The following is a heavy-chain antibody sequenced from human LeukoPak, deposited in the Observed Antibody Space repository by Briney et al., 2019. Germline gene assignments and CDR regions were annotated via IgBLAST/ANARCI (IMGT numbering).Heavy chain of an antibody. Sequence: SQTLSLTRTVSGGSISGGSYYWSWIRKPAGKGLEWIGRIYTSGSTNYNPSLKIRVTISVDTSKNQFSLKLSSVTAADTAVYYCARGVDSSVSYADYYYYYNMDLWGKGTPVTVSS. CDR1: GGSISGGSYY. CDR3: ARGVDSSVSYADYYYYYNMDL. D-gene: IGHD3-22*01. CDR2: IYTSGST. J-gene: IGHJ6*03. V-gene: IGHV4-61*02.